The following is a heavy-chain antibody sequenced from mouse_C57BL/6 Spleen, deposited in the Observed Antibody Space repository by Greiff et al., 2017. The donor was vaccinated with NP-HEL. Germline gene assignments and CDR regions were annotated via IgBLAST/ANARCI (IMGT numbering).Heavy chain of an antibody. CDR1: GYTFTSYW. D-gene: IGHD2-5*01. V-gene: IGHV1-64*01. Sequence: QVQLQQPGAELVKPGASVKLSCKASGYTFTSYWLHWVKQRPGQGLEWIGMIHPNSGSTNYNVKFKSKATLTVDKSSSTAYMQLSSLTSEDSAVYYCARWAYYSNIYAMDYWGQGTSVTVSS. CDR3: ARWAYYSNIYAMDY. J-gene: IGHJ4*01. CDR2: IHPNSGST.